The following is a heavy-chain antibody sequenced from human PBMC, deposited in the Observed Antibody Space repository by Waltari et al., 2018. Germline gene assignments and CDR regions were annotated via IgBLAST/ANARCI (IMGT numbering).Heavy chain of an antibody. Sequence: EVQLVESGGGLVKPGGSLSLSCVGSGFTFSTAWMHWVRQAPGKGLEWVGRIKAKPHGGTSVYAAPVKGRFTISRDDSRNTVYLQMNSLRTEDTAVYYCGDFTAFDYWGQGTLVTVSS. CDR3: GDFTAFDY. CDR1: GFTFSTAW. J-gene: IGHJ4*02. D-gene: IGHD2-8*02. V-gene: IGHV3-15*01. CDR2: IKAKPHGGTS.